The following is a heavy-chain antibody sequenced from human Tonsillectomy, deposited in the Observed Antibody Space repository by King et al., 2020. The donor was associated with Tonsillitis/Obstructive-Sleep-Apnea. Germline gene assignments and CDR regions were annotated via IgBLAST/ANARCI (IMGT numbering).Heavy chain of an antibody. V-gene: IGHV3-21*01. Sequence: VQLVESGGGLVKPGGSLRLSCAASGFTFSSYSMNWVRQAPGKGLEWVSSISSSSSYIYYADSVKGRFTISRDNAKNSLYLQMNSLRAEDTAVYYCARGMGARITMTPVGYWGQGPLVTVSS. J-gene: IGHJ4*02. CDR1: GFTFSSYS. CDR3: ARGMGARITMTPVGY. D-gene: IGHD3-22*01. CDR2: ISSSSSYI.